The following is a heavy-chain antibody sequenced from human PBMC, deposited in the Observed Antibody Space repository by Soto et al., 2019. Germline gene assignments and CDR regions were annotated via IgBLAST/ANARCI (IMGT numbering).Heavy chain of an antibody. Sequence: EVQLVESGGGLVKPGGSLSLSCAASGFTFSSYSMNWVRQAPGKGLEWVSSISSSSSYIHYADSVKGRFTISRDNAKNSLYLQMNSLRAEDTPVYYCASHKWGFDYWGQGTLVTVSS. CDR2: ISSSSSYI. V-gene: IGHV3-21*01. D-gene: IGHD2-8*01. J-gene: IGHJ4*02. CDR3: ASHKWGFDY. CDR1: GFTFSSYS.